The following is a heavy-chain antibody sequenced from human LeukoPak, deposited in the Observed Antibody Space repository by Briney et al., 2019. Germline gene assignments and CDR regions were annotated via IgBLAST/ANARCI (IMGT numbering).Heavy chain of an antibody. CDR2: INPNSGGT. CDR3: AREYSSGWYAVWFDP. D-gene: IGHD6-19*01. J-gene: IGHJ5*02. Sequence: GASVTVSCKASGYTFTGYYMHWVRQAPGQGLEWMGWINPNSGGTNYAQKFQGRVTMTRDTSISTAYMELSRLRSDDTAVYYCAREYSSGWYAVWFDPWGQGTLVTVSS. V-gene: IGHV1-2*02. CDR1: GYTFTGYY.